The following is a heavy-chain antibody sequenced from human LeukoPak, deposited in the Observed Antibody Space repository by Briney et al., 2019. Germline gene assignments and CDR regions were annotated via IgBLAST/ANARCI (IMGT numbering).Heavy chain of an antibody. CDR2: IYHSGST. J-gene: IGHJ1*01. CDR3: ARSHDRFRYCSGGSCYSEYFQH. Sequence: PSGTLSLTCAVSGGSISSSNWWSWVRQPPGKGLEWIGEIYHSGSTNYNPSLKSRVTISVDKSKNQFSLKLSSVTAADTAVYYCARSHDRFRYCSGGSCYSEYFQHWGQGTLVTVSS. CDR1: GGSISSSNW. D-gene: IGHD2-15*01. V-gene: IGHV4-4*02.